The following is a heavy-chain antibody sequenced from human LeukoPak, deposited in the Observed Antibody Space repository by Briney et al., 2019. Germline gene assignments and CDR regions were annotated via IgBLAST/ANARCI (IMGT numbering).Heavy chain of an antibody. CDR3: ASLGYYGSGISRGNDAFDI. V-gene: IGHV1-18*01. CDR1: GGTFSSYA. D-gene: IGHD3-10*01. J-gene: IGHJ3*02. Sequence: GSSVKVSCKASGGTFSSYAISWVRQAPGQGLEWMGWISAYNGNTNYAQKLQGRVTMTTDTSTSTAYMELRSLRSDDTAVYYCASLGYYGSGISRGNDAFDIWGQGTMVTVSS. CDR2: ISAYNGNT.